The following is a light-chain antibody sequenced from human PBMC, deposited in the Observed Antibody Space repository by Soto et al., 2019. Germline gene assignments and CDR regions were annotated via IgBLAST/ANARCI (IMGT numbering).Light chain of an antibody. CDR1: SSDVGAYDY. CDR3: TSYTNINTPVV. J-gene: IGLJ3*02. V-gene: IGLV2-14*01. Sequence: QSALTQPASVSGSPGQSITISCTGTSSDVGAYDYVSWYQQHPGRAPKLMIYEVTNRPSGVSHRFSGSKSGNTASLTVSGLQAEDEAYYYCTSYTNINTPVVFGGGTKLTVL. CDR2: EVT.